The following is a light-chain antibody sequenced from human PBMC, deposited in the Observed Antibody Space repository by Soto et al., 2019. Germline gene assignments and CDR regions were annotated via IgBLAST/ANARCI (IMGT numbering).Light chain of an antibody. CDR2: AAS. Sequence: DIQLTQSPSFLSPSIGESVTITCRASLPISNYLAWYQQKPGKAPKLLIYAASSLQSGVPSRFSGSGSGTDFTLTISSLQSEDFAVYYCQEYINWPSLTFGGGTKVDIK. J-gene: IGKJ4*01. CDR1: LPISNY. CDR3: QEYINWPSLT. V-gene: IGKV1-16*01.